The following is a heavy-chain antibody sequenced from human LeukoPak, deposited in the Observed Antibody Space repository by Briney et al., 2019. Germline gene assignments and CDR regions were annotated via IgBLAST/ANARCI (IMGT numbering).Heavy chain of an antibody. CDR3: ARDRRVRGVMGYFDY. J-gene: IGHJ4*02. CDR2: IYHSGSN. V-gene: IGHV4-30-2*01. CDR1: GGSISSGGYS. D-gene: IGHD3-10*01. Sequence: TLSLTCAVSGGSISSGGYSWSWIRQPPGKGLEWIGYIYHSGSNYYNPSLKSRVTISVDRSKNQFSLKLSSVTAADTAVYYCARDRRVRGVMGYFDYWGQGTLVTVSS.